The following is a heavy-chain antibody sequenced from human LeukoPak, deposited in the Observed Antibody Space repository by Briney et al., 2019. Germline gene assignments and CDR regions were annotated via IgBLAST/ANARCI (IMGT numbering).Heavy chain of an antibody. CDR2: IYGGGTT. CDR1: GFTVSSSY. V-gene: IGHV3-53*01. CDR3: AREAAAGTGYFDH. J-gene: IGHJ4*02. Sequence: GGSLTVSCAASGFTVSSSYMSWVRRAPEKGLEWVSVIYGGGTTYYADSVKGRFTISRDNSKNILYLQMNSLRADDTAVYHCAREAAAGTGYFDHWGQGTLVTVSS. D-gene: IGHD6-13*01.